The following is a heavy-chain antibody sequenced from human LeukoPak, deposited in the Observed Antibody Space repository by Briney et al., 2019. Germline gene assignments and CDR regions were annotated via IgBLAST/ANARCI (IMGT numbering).Heavy chain of an antibody. Sequence: PGGSLRLPCTASGFTFGDYAMSWFRQAPGKGLEWVGFIRSKAYGGTTEYAASVKGRFTISRDDSKSIAYLQMNSLKTEDTAVYYCTRAPGLESPIDYWGQGTLVTVSS. J-gene: IGHJ4*02. CDR2: IRSKAYGGTT. D-gene: IGHD3-3*01. CDR1: GFTFGDYA. CDR3: TRAPGLESPIDY. V-gene: IGHV3-49*03.